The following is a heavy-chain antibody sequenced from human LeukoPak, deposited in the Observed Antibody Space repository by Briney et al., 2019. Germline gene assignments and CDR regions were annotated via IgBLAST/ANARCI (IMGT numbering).Heavy chain of an antibody. CDR3: ARDEGSQPRNDAFDI. D-gene: IGHD1-14*01. Sequence: GGSLRLSCAASGFTFSSYSMDWVRQAPGKGLEWVSSISSRSSNIYHADSVKGRFTISRDNAKNSLYLQMNSLRAEDTAVYCCARDEGSQPRNDAFDIWGQGTMVTVSS. CDR1: GFTFSSYS. J-gene: IGHJ3*02. CDR2: ISSRSSNI. V-gene: IGHV3-21*01.